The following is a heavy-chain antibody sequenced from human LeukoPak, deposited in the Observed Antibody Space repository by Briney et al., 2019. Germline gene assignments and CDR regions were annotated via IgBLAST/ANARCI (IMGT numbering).Heavy chain of an antibody. J-gene: IGHJ4*02. D-gene: IGHD3-9*01. Sequence: GGSLRLSCAASGFTFSDHYMDWVRQAPGKGLEWVARIRNRANSYTTEYAASVKGRFTISRDDSKNSLYLQMDSLKTEDSALYYCTRCERTYYDIWGQGTLVTVS. CDR2: IRNRANSYTT. CDR1: GFTFSDHY. V-gene: IGHV3-72*01. CDR3: TRCERTYYDI.